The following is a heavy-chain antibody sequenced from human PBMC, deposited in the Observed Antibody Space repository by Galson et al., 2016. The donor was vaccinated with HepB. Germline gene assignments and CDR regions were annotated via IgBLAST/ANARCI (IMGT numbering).Heavy chain of an antibody. D-gene: IGHD4-17*01. CDR1: GFTFSSYS. CDR2: ISSSSSAV. J-gene: IGHJ6*02. V-gene: IGHV3-48*02. Sequence: SLRLSCAASGFTFSSYSMNWVRQAPGKGLEWFSYISSSSSAVKYADSVKGRFTIARDNAKNSLYLQLSSPRDEDTAVYYCARDRGQFDDDDYGDNGMDVWGQGTTVTVSS. CDR3: ARDRGQFDDDDYGDNGMDV.